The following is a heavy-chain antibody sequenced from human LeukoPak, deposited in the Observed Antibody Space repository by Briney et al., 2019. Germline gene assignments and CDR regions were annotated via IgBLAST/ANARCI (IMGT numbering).Heavy chain of an antibody. J-gene: IGHJ4*02. D-gene: IGHD6-19*01. CDR2: IGGSGDKT. Sequence: GSLRLCCAASGFTFNRNAISWVRQPPGKGLEWVSTIGGSGDKTFYADSVKGRFTISRDNSKNMVHLQMNSLTGEDTALYYCVRRGDASSGWGDHDFWGQGALVTVSS. V-gene: IGHV3-23*01. CDR3: VRRGDASSGWGDHDF. CDR1: GFTFNRNA.